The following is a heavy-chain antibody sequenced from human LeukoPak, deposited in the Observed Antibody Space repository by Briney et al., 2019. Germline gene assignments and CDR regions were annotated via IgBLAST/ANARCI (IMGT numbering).Heavy chain of an antibody. D-gene: IGHD2-15*01. CDR3: ARDRYCSGGSCPPGFYNWFDP. CDR1: GYTFTSYA. J-gene: IGHJ5*02. Sequence: ASVKVSCKASGYTFTSYAMNWVRQVPGQGLEWMGWINTNTGNPTYAQGFTGRFVFSLDTSVSTAYLQISSLKAEDTAVYYCARDRYCSGGSCPPGFYNWFDPWGQGTLVTVSS. V-gene: IGHV7-4-1*02. CDR2: INTNTGNP.